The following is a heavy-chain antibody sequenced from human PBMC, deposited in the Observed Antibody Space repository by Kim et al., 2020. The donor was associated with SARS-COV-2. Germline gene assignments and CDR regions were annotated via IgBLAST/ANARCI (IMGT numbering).Heavy chain of an antibody. V-gene: IGHV3-30*02. J-gene: IGHJ4*02. D-gene: IGHD1-26*01. Sequence: YADSVKGRFTISRDNSKNTLYLQMNSLRAEDTAVYYCAKIEGIVGATSDYWGQGTLVTVSS. CDR3: AKIEGIVGATSDY.